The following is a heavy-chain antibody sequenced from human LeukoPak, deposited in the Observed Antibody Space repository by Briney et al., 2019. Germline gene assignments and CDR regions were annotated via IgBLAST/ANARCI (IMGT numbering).Heavy chain of an antibody. V-gene: IGHV1-69*05. CDR1: GGTFSSYA. Sequence: ASAKVSCKASGGTFSSYAISWVRQAPGQGLEWMGGIIPIFGTANYAQKFQGRVTITTDESTSTAYMELSSLRSEDTAVYYCARDSSDAFDIWGQGTMVTVSS. CDR2: IIPIFGTA. J-gene: IGHJ3*02. D-gene: IGHD2-2*01. CDR3: ARDSSDAFDI.